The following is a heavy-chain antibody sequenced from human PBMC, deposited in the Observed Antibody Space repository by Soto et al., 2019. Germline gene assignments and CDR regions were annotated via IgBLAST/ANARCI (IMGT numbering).Heavy chain of an antibody. CDR2: IYQSGSA. D-gene: IGHD3-22*01. CDR3: ARGSTDYSPDFDY. J-gene: IGHJ4*02. V-gene: IGHV4-30-2*01. CDR1: GGSITSVGYS. Sequence: QLQLQESGSGLVKPSQTLSLTCAVSGGSITSVGYSWSWIRQAPGKGLEWLGYIYQSGSAYYNPSLKGRVTISIDKSKNQFSLKLISGTAADTAVYYCARGSTDYSPDFDYWGQGTLVTVSS.